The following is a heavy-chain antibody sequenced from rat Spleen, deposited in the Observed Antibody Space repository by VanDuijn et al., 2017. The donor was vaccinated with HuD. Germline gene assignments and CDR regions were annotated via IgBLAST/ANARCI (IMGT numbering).Heavy chain of an antibody. CDR2: IRSSGST. V-gene: IGHV2-65*01. CDR1: GFSLTSYY. CDR3: TRESELGD. J-gene: IGHJ2*01. D-gene: IGHD5-1*01. Sequence: QVQLKETGPGLVQPTQTLSITCTVSGFSLTSYYMQWVRQTPGKGLEWMGFIRSSGSTDYNSALKSRLSISRDTSKSQVFLKMNSLQTEDTAIYFCTRESELGDWGQGVMVTVSS.